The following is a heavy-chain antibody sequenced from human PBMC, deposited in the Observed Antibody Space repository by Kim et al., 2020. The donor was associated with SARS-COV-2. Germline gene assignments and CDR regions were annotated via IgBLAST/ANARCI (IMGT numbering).Heavy chain of an antibody. CDR2: IIPIFGTA. D-gene: IGHD2-2*02. CDR1: GGTFSSYA. CDR3: ASSDRGGCSSTSCYIEGYYYYYGMDV. J-gene: IGHJ6*02. Sequence: SVKVSCKASGGTFSSYAISWVRQAPGQGLEWMGGIIPIFGTANYAQKFQGRVTITADESTSTAYMELSSLRSEDTAVYYCASSDRGGCSSTSCYIEGYYYYYGMDVWGQGTTVTVSS. V-gene: IGHV1-69*13.